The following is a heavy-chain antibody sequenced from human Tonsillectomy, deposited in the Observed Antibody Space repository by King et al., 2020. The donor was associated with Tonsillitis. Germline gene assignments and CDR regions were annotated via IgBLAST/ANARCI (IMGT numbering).Heavy chain of an antibody. J-gene: IGHJ5*02. CDR3: ARVRIVLTGMFDP. CDR2: INHSGST. D-gene: IGHD2-8*01. Sequence: QVQLQQWGAGLLKPSETLSLTCALYGGSFSGYYWSWIRQPPGKGLEWIGEINHSGSTNYNPSLKSRGTISVDTSKNQFSLKLSYVTAADTAVYYFARVRIVLTGMFDPWGQGTLVTVSS. CDR1: GGSFSGYY. V-gene: IGHV4-34*01.